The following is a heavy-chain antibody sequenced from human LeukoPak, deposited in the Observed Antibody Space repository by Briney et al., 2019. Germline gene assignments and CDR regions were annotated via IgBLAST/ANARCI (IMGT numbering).Heavy chain of an antibody. CDR3: AKAYYDYVWGSYRYFCAFDI. D-gene: IGHD3-16*02. CDR1: GFTFDDYA. J-gene: IGHJ3*02. Sequence: GGSMRLSCAASGFTFDDYAMHWVRQAPGKGLEWVSLISGDGGRTHYADSVKGRFTISRDNSKNSLYLQMNSLRTEDTAFYYCAKAYYDYVWGSYRYFCAFDIWGQGTMVTVSS. V-gene: IGHV3-43*02. CDR2: ISGDGGRT.